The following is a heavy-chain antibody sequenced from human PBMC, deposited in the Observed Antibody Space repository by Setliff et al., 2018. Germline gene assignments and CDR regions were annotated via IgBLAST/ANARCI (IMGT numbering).Heavy chain of an antibody. Sequence: PSETLSLTCSVAGGSMSNYFWSWVRRPPGKGLEWIGFISSGGSTYYNPSLKSRVTISVDTSKNQFSLKLTSVTAADTAVYYCAMGTHSSTWYEIGGFQFWGQGTMVTVSS. CDR3: AMGTHSSTWYEIGGFQF. J-gene: IGHJ3*01. CDR1: GGSMSNYF. V-gene: IGHV4-4*08. D-gene: IGHD6-13*01. CDR2: ISSGGST.